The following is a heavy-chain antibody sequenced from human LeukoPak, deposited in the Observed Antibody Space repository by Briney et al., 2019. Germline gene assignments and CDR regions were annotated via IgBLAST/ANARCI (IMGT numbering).Heavy chain of an antibody. J-gene: IGHJ4*02. CDR3: ARIGYRAPYSIDY. D-gene: IGHD6-13*01. CDR1: GYTLTDYY. Sequence: ASVNVSCKASGYTLTDYYMHWVRQAPGQGLEWMGWINPNSGGTNYAQKFQGRVTMTRDTSISTAYMELSRLTSDDTAVFYCARIGYRAPYSIDYWGQGTLVTVSS. CDR2: INPNSGGT. V-gene: IGHV1-2*02.